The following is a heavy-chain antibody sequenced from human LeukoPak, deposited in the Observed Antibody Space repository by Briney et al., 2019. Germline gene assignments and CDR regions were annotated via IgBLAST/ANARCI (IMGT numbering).Heavy chain of an antibody. Sequence: PRASVKVSCKASGGTFSSYAISWVRQAPGQGLEWMGGIIPIFGTANYAQKFQGRVTITADESTSTAYMELSSLRSEDTAVYYCARVSTVYTIFDYWGQGTLVTVSS. CDR2: IIPIFGTA. V-gene: IGHV1-69*13. CDR1: GGTFSSYA. D-gene: IGHD4-17*01. J-gene: IGHJ4*02. CDR3: ARVSTVYTIFDY.